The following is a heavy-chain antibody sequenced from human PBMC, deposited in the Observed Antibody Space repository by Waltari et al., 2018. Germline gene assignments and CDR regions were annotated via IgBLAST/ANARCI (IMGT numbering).Heavy chain of an antibody. D-gene: IGHD3-10*01. CDR3: ARVVYYYGSGSYKESDY. CDR2: ISGTSSYI. V-gene: IGHV3-21*04. J-gene: IGHJ4*02. CDR1: GFTFSSYS. Sequence: EVQLVESGGGLVKPGGSLRLSCAASGFTFSSYSINWVRQAPGKGLEWVSSISGTSSYIYYADSVNGRFTIARDNAKNSLYLQMDSLRSDDTAVYYCARVVYYYGSGSYKESDYWGQGTLVTVSS.